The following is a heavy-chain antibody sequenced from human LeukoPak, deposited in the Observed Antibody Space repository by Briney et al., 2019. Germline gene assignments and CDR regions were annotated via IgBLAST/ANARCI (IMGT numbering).Heavy chain of an antibody. CDR2: IYSGGST. CDR1: GFTVSSNY. V-gene: IGHV3-53*01. CDR3: AKMGLKQWPYNYFDY. D-gene: IGHD6-19*01. J-gene: IGHJ4*02. Sequence: GGSLRLSCAASGFTVSSNYMSWVRQAPGKGLEWVSVIYSGGSTYYADSVKGRFTISRDNSKNTLYLQMNSLRAEDTAVYYCAKMGLKQWPYNYFDYWGQGTLVTVSS.